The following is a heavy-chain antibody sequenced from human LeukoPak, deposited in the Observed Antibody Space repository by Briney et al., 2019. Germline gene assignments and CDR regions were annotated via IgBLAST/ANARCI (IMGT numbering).Heavy chain of an antibody. Sequence: PGGSLRLSCAASGFTFSSYDMHWVRQATGKGLEWVSAIGTAGDTYYPGSVKGRFTISRENAKNSLYLQMNSLRAGDTAVYYCARGYSSSWDWYFDLWGRGTLVTVSS. V-gene: IGHV3-13*01. J-gene: IGHJ2*01. CDR2: IGTAGDT. D-gene: IGHD6-13*01. CDR3: ARGYSSSWDWYFDL. CDR1: GFTFSSYD.